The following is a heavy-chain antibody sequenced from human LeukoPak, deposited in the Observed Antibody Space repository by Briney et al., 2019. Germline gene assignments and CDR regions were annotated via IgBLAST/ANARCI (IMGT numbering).Heavy chain of an antibody. V-gene: IGHV4-34*01. CDR2: INHSGST. CDR3: ASGNMVPFDY. CDR1: GGSFSGYY. J-gene: IGHJ4*02. Sequence: SETLSLTCAVYGGSFSGYYWSWIRQPPGKGLGWIGEINHSGSTNYNPSLKSRVTISVDRSKNQFSLKLSSVTAADTAVYYCASGNMVPFDYWGQGTLVTVSS. D-gene: IGHD2/OR15-2a*01.